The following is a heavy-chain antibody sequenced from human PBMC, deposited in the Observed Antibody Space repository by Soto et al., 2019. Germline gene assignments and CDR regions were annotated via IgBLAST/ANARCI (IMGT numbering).Heavy chain of an antibody. CDR1: GTSVSNCY. Sequence: SETLSLTCSVSGTSVSNCYWSWIRQSAGKGLEHIGRIYTSGSTSYNPSLKSRVTMSMDTSQTQIYLNLTSVTAADTAVYYCARGGIQLSYAFAYRVQGLLVTFSS. J-gene: IGHJ4*02. CDR3: ARGGIQLSYAFAY. D-gene: IGHD3-10*01. CDR2: IYTSGST. V-gene: IGHV4-4*07.